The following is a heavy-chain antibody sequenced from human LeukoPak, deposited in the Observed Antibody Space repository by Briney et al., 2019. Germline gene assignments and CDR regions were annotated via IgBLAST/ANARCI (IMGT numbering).Heavy chain of an antibody. Sequence: PSETLSLTCTVSGGSLSGSYWTWIRQPPGKGLEWIGHISYSGSTYYNPSLESRLTISVDTSKKQFSLRLSSVTAADTAVYYCARDLRDGSGSYYYNWFDPWGQGTLVTVSS. V-gene: IGHV4-59*12. CDR1: GGSLSGSY. CDR2: ISYSGST. D-gene: IGHD3-10*01. CDR3: ARDLRDGSGSYYYNWFDP. J-gene: IGHJ5*02.